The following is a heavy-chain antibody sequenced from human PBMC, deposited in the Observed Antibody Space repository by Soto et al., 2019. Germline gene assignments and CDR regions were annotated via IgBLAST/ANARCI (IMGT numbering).Heavy chain of an antibody. D-gene: IGHD6-13*01. V-gene: IGHV1-8*01. CDR2: MNPNSGNT. Sequence: ASVKVSCKASGYTFTSYDINWVRQATGQGLEWMGWMNPNSGNTGYAQKFQGRVTMTRSTSISTAYMELSSLRSEDTAVYYCARGQSSSWTGGYYYYYGMDVWGQGTTVTVSS. J-gene: IGHJ6*02. CDR1: GYTFTSYD. CDR3: ARGQSSSWTGGYYYYYGMDV.